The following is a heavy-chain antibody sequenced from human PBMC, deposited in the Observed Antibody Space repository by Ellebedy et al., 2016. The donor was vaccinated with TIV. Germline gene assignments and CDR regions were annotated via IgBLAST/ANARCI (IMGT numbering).Heavy chain of an antibody. CDR2: ISSSSTI. CDR1: GFTFSSYS. Sequence: GESLKISCAASGFTFSSYSMNWVRQAPGKGLEWVSYISSSSTIYYADSVKGRFTISRDNAKNSLYLQMNSLRDEDTAVYYCARDRGGWYPVIDYWGQGTLVTVSS. V-gene: IGHV3-48*02. CDR3: ARDRGGWYPVIDY. J-gene: IGHJ4*02. D-gene: IGHD6-19*01.